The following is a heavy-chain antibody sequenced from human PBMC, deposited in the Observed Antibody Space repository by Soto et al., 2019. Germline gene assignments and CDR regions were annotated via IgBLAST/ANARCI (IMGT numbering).Heavy chain of an antibody. Sequence: QVQLVQSGAEVKKPGSSVKVSCKASGGTFSSYAISWVRQAPGQGLEWMGGIIPIFDTANYAQKFQGRVTITADESTSTAYMELSSLRSEDTAVYYCARDREQQLVLGYFQHWGQGTLVTVSS. J-gene: IGHJ1*01. CDR3: ARDREQQLVLGYFQH. D-gene: IGHD6-13*01. V-gene: IGHV1-69*01. CDR1: GGTFSSYA. CDR2: IIPIFDTA.